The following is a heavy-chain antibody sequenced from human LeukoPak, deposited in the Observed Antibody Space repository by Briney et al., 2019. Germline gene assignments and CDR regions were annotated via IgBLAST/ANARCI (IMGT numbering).Heavy chain of an antibody. Sequence: SETLSLTCAVYGGSFSGYYWSWIRQPPGKGLEWIGYIYYSGSTNYNPSLKSRVTISVDTSKNQFSLKLSSVTAADTAVYYCARHAVAGTFGRSYYYYGMDVWGQGTTVTVSS. CDR3: ARHAVAGTFGRSYYYYGMDV. D-gene: IGHD6-19*01. V-gene: IGHV4-59*08. CDR1: GGSFSGYY. J-gene: IGHJ6*02. CDR2: IYYSGST.